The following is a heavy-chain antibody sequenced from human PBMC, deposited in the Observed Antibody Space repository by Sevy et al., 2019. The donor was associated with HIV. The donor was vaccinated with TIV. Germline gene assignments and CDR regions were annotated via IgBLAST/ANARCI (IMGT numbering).Heavy chain of an antibody. CDR1: GFDFANAW. D-gene: IGHD6-6*01. J-gene: IGHJ4*02. CDR2: IKSITEGGAA. Sequence: GGSLRLSCTASGFDFANAWMNWVRQAPGKGREWVGHIKSITEGGAADNAAPVKGRCTISRHDSKNTQYLHMNSLKAEDTAVYYCSTDDLSSYWGRGTLVTVSS. CDR3: STDDLSSY. V-gene: IGHV3-15*07.